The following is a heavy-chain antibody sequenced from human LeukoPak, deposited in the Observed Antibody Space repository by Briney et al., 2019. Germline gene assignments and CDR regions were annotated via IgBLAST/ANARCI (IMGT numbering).Heavy chain of an antibody. D-gene: IGHD2-21*01. CDR2: IIPILGIT. Sequence: SVKVSCKASGGTFSSYALNWVRQAPGQGLEWMGRIIPILGITNYAQKFQGRVTITADKSTSTAYMELSSLRSEDTAIYYCARNYCGGDCYWRYLELDYWGQGTLVTVSS. V-gene: IGHV1-69*04. J-gene: IGHJ4*02. CDR3: ARNYCGGDCYWRYLELDY. CDR1: GGTFSSYA.